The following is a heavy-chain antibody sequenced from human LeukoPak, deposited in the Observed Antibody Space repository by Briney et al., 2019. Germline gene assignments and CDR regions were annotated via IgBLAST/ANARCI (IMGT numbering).Heavy chain of an antibody. J-gene: IGHJ5*01. V-gene: IGHV4-59*08. CDR2: VYYSGST. CDR1: GDSFSNYY. Sequence: PSETLSLTCSVSGDSFSNYYWTWIRQPPGKGLEWIGYVYYSGSTNYNPSLKTRLHLSVDTSKNRFSLKLSSVTAADTAVYYCASSPRLTTSWFLFDSWGHGALVTVSS. CDR3: ASSPRLTTSWFLFDS. D-gene: IGHD2-2*01.